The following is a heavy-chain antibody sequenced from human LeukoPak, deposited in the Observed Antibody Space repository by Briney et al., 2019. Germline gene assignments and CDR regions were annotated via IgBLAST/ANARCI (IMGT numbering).Heavy chain of an antibody. CDR3: ARDSAGNY. Sequence: GGSLRLSCAASGFTFSTYWVSWVRQAPGKGLEWVANIKQDGSEKYYVDSVKGRFTISRDNAKNSLYLQMNSLRAEDTAMYYCARDSAGNYWGQGTLVTVSS. V-gene: IGHV3-7*01. CDR2: IKQDGSEK. CDR1: GFTFSTYW. J-gene: IGHJ4*02. D-gene: IGHD6-13*01.